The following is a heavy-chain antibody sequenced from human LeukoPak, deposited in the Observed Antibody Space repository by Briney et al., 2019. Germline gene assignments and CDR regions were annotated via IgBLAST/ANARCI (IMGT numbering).Heavy chain of an antibody. CDR1: GGPIRGYY. Sequence: SETLSLTCTVSGGPIRGYYGSWIRQPPGKGLEWIGYVSYRGDTNYNPSLKSRVTISVDTSKNQFSLKLTSVTAADTAVYYCARPYSSNWYDAFHIWGQGTMVTVSS. CDR2: VSYRGDT. D-gene: IGHD6-13*01. V-gene: IGHV4-59*01. CDR3: ARPYSSNWYDAFHI. J-gene: IGHJ3*02.